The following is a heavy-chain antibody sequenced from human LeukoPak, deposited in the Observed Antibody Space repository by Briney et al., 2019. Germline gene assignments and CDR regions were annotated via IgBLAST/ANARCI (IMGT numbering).Heavy chain of an antibody. CDR2: ISYDGSNK. CDR1: GFTFSSYA. Sequence: GRSLRLSCAASGFTFSSYAMHWVRQAPGKGLEWVAVISYDGSNKYYADSVKGRFTISRDNSKNTLYLQMNSLRAEDTAVYYCAALVGATLNDAFDIWGQGTMVTVSS. CDR3: AALVGATLNDAFDI. J-gene: IGHJ3*02. D-gene: IGHD1-26*01. V-gene: IGHV3-30-3*01.